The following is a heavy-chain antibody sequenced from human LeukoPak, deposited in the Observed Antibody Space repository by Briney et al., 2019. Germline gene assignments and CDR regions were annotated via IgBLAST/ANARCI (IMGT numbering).Heavy chain of an antibody. V-gene: IGHV3-48*03. D-gene: IGHD2-15*01. CDR1: GFTFSSYE. CDR2: ISSSGSTI. Sequence: GGSLRLSCAASGFTFSSYEMNWVRQAPGKGLEWVSYISSSGSTIYYADSVKGRFTISRDNAKNSLYLQMNSLRAEDTAVYYCARDSGYCSGGSCYFDYWGQGTLVMVSA. CDR3: ARDSGYCSGGSCYFDY. J-gene: IGHJ4*02.